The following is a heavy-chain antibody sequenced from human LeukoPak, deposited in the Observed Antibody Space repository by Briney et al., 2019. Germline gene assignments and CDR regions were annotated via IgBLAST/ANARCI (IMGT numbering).Heavy chain of an antibody. Sequence: GGFLRLSCAASGFTFSSYGMHWVRQAPGKGLEWVAVISYDGSNKYYADSVKGRFTISRDNSKNTLYLQMNSLRAEDTAVYYCAKDKYSSGWWAMDYWGQGTLVTVSS. D-gene: IGHD6-19*01. J-gene: IGHJ4*02. CDR1: GFTFSSYG. CDR3: AKDKYSSGWWAMDY. CDR2: ISYDGSNK. V-gene: IGHV3-30*18.